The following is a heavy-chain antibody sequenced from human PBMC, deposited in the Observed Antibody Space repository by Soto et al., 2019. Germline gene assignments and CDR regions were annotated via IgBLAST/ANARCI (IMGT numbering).Heavy chain of an antibody. Sequence: LRLSCAASGFTFSSYAMHWVRQAPGKGLEWVAVISYDGSNKYYADSVRGRFTISRDNSKNTLYLQMNSLRAEDTAVYYCARDPLWGTAMVLWYFDLWGRGTLVTVSS. V-gene: IGHV3-30-3*01. J-gene: IGHJ2*01. D-gene: IGHD5-18*01. CDR1: GFTFSSYA. CDR3: ARDPLWGTAMVLWYFDL. CDR2: ISYDGSNK.